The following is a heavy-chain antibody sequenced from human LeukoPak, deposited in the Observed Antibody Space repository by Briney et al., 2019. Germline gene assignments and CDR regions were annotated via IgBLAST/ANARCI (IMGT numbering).Heavy chain of an antibody. CDR2: ISRGGNSK. CDR1: GFRFSDYY. Sequence: LXLSCAASGFRFSDYYMSWIRQAPGKGLEWVSSISRGGNSKYSADSVKGRFTISRDNAKNSLDLQMDSLRPEDTAVYYCARDQFLDSWGQGTLVPVSS. CDR3: ARDQFLDS. J-gene: IGHJ4*02. V-gene: IGHV3-11*01.